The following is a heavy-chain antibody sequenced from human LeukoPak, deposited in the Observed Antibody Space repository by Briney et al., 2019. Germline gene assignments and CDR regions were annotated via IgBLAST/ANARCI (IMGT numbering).Heavy chain of an antibody. CDR1: GGSISRYY. D-gene: IGHD2-8*01. J-gene: IGHJ4*02. V-gene: IGHV4-59*01. CDR3: AREGAYCTNGVCYTGYFDY. CDR2: INYSENT. Sequence: KPSETLSLTCSVSGGSISRYYWNWIRQPLGKGLEWIGYINYSENTNYNPSLKSRVTISVDTSKNQFSMKLRAVTAADTAVYYCAREGAYCTNGVCYTGYFDYWGQGTLVTVSS.